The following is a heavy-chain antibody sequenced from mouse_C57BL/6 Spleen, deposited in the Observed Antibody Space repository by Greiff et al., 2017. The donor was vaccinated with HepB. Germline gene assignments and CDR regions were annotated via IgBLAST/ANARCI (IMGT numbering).Heavy chain of an antibody. CDR2: ISSGSSTI. CDR3: ARNYGRRDAMDY. J-gene: IGHJ4*01. CDR1: GFTFSDYG. V-gene: IGHV5-17*01. D-gene: IGHD1-1*01. Sequence: EVKLMESGGGLVKPGASLKLSCAASGFTFSDYGMHWVRQAPEKGLEWVAYISSGSSTIYYADTVKGRFTISRDNAKNTLFLQMTSLRSEDTAMYYCARNYGRRDAMDYWGEGTSVTVSS.